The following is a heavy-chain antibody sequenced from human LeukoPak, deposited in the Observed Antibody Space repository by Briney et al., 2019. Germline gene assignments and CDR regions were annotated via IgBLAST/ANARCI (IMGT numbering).Heavy chain of an antibody. CDR2: ISGSSSYI. V-gene: IGHV3-21*01. D-gene: IGHD3-10*02. CDR1: GFTFSSYS. Sequence: GGSLRLSCAASGFTFSSYSMNWVRQAPGRGLEWVSSISGSSSYIYYADSVKGRFTISRDNAKNSLYLQMNSLRAEDTAVYYCAELGITMIGGVWGKGTTVTISS. J-gene: IGHJ6*04. CDR3: AELGITMIGGV.